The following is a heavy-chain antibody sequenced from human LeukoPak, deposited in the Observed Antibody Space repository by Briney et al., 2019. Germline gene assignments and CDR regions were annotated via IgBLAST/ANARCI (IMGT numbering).Heavy chain of an antibody. V-gene: IGHV4-30-4*08. CDR2: VYYSGDT. J-gene: IGHJ6*03. D-gene: IGHD6-13*01. Sequence: SETLSLTCTVSGAFISGDYYWSWIRQPPGEGLEWLAYVYYSGDTYYNPSLESRVVISVDTSKNQLSLKLTSVTAADTAVYYCAGGRASMSRNGYRQYSYYYHHMDVWGKGTTVTVSS. CDR3: AGGRASMSRNGYRQYSYYYHHMDV. CDR1: GAFISGDYY.